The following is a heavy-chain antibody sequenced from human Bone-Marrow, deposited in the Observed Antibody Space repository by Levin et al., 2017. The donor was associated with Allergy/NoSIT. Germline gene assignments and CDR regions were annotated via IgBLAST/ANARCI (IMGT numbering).Heavy chain of an antibody. CDR3: ARSVSSGTPL. J-gene: IGHJ4*02. CDR1: GYTFTSYA. CDR2: INTNTGNP. D-gene: IGHD1-14*01. V-gene: IGHV7-4-1*02. Sequence: GESLKISCKASGYTFTSYAMNWVRQAPGQGLEWMGWINTNTGNPTYAQGFTGRFVFSLDTSVSTAYLQISSLKAEDTAVYYCARSVSSGTPLWGQGTLVTVSS.